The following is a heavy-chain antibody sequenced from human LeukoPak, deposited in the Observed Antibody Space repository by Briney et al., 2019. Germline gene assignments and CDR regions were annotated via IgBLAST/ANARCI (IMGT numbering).Heavy chain of an antibody. CDR2: TFYGGNP. V-gene: IGHV4-39*07. J-gene: IGHJ5*01. D-gene: IGHD1-7*01. CDR3: ARDWNYYWIDS. Sequence: SETLSLTCTVAGSSISTNSYYWGWIPQPPGQEPDWIGSTFYGGNPYYNPTIKSRVTISIDTSNNHLSLRLTSVTATDTAVYYCARDWNYYWIDSWGQGALVTVSS. CDR1: GSSISTNSYY.